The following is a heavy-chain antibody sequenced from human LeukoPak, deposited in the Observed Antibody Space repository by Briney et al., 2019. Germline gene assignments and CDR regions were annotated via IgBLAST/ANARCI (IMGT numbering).Heavy chain of an antibody. CDR2: IYCSRST. V-gene: IGHV4-59*01. CDR1: GGSMSSYY. CDR3: ARERDYYDSSGYYYYFDY. J-gene: IGHJ4*02. Sequence: SETLSLTCTVSGGSMSSYYWSWIRQPPGKGLEWIGYIYCSRSTNYNPSLKSRVTISVDTSKNQFSLKLSSVTAADTAVYYCARERDYYDSSGYYYYFDYWGQGTLVTVSS. D-gene: IGHD3-22*01.